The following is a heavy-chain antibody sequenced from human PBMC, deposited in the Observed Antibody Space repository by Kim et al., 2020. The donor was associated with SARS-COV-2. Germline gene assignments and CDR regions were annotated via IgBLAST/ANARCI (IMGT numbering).Heavy chain of an antibody. Sequence: GGSLRLSCAASGFTFSSYGMHWVRQAPGKGLEWVAVISYDGSNKYYADSVKGRFTISRDNSKNTLYLQMNSLRAEDTAVYYCAKDRKTGIAVAGTGYWGQGTLVTVSS. D-gene: IGHD6-19*01. CDR1: GFTFSSYG. V-gene: IGHV3-30*18. CDR3: AKDRKTGIAVAGTGY. J-gene: IGHJ4*02. CDR2: ISYDGSNK.